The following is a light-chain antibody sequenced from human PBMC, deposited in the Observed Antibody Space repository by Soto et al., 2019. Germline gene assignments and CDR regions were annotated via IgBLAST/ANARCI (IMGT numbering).Light chain of an antibody. CDR2: GAS. V-gene: IGKV3-20*01. J-gene: IGKJ1*01. CDR1: QSVSSSY. CDR3: QQYGSPWT. Sequence: EIVLTQSPGTLSLSPVERATLSFRASQSVSSSYLAWYQQKPGQAPRLLIYGASSRATGIPDRFSGSGSGTDFTLTISRLEPEDFAVYYCQQYGSPWTCGQGTKGDIK.